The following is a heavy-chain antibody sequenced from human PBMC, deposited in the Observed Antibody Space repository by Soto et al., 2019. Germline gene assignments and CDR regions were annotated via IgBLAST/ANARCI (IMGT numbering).Heavy chain of an antibody. CDR2: IAVGSGYT. J-gene: IGHJ4*02. V-gene: IGHV1-58*01. Sequence: QMQLEQSGPEVKKPGTSVKVSCKASGFTFTSSAFQWVRQARGQRLEWIGWIAVGSGYTNNAQRFQDRVTLTRDMSTATTYMELSRLTSEDTAIYYCAADATAWQQMVPSDYWGQGTLVTVSS. CDR3: AADATAWQQMVPSDY. CDR1: GFTFTSSA. D-gene: IGHD2-8*01.